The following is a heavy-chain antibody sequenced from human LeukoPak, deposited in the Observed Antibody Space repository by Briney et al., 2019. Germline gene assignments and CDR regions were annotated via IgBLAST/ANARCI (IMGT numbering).Heavy chain of an antibody. CDR1: GDSITTYY. CDR3: ERETGDTAMVTGTFHY. J-gene: IGHJ4*02. D-gene: IGHD5-18*01. CDR2: INYIGST. Sequence: KTSETLSLTCTVSGDSITTYYWSWIRQPPGKGLEWIGYINYIGSTNYNPSLKSRVTISVDTSKNQFSLKLSSVTAADTAVYYCERETGDTAMVTGTFHYWGQGTLVTVSS. V-gene: IGHV4-59*01.